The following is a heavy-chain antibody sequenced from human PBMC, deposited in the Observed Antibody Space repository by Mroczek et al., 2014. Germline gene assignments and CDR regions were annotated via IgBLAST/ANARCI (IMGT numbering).Heavy chain of an antibody. CDR2: IKQDGSEK. D-gene: IGHD2-2*01. CDR1: GFTFSSYW. CDR3: ARAYGYCSSTSCTEYYYYMDV. V-gene: IGHV3-7*01. Sequence: VQLVEVWGGLVQPGGSLRLSCAASGFTFSSYWMSWVRQAPGKGLEWVANIKQDGSEKYYVDSVKGRFTISRDNAKNSLYLQMNSLRAEDTAVYYCARAYGYCSSTSCTEYYYYMDVWGKGTTVTVSS. J-gene: IGHJ6*03.